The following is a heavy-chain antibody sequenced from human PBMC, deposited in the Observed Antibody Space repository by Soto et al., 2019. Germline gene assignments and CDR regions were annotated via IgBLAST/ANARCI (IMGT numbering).Heavy chain of an antibody. V-gene: IGHV1-18*04. Sequence: PSVKVSCKASGYTFTYSGFIWVRQAPGQGLEWMGWISAHSGNTNYAQTLQGRVTMTTDTSTNTAYMELRSLTSDDTAVYYCARAGASDWNYISSSSWGQGTLVTVSS. CDR2: ISAHSGNT. CDR3: ARAGASDWNYISSSS. J-gene: IGHJ4*02. D-gene: IGHD1-7*01. CDR1: GYTFTYSG.